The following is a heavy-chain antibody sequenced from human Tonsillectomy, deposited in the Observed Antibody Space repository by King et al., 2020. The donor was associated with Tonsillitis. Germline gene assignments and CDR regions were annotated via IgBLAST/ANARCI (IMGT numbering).Heavy chain of an antibody. D-gene: IGHD6-19*01. J-gene: IGHJ4*02. CDR3: ARGGWGILFDY. V-gene: IGHV4-39*01. CDR2: AFYTGTT. CDR1: GVSISSSIHY. Sequence: QLQESGPGLVKPSETLSLTCTVSGVSISSSIHYWGWIRQPPGKGLEWIGTAFYTGTTYYNPSLESRVTISVDTSSNQFSLKLTSVTATDTAVYYCARGGWGILFDYCGQGTLVSVSS.